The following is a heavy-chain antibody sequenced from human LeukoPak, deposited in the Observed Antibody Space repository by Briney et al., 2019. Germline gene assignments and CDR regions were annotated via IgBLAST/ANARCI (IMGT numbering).Heavy chain of an antibody. J-gene: IGHJ4*02. V-gene: IGHV4-38-2*01. CDR3: ARGGIAAAAPFDY. Sequence: SETLSLTCAVSGYSISSGYYWGWIRQPPGKGLEWIGSIYHSGSTYYNPSLKSRVTISVDTSKNQFSLKLSSVTAADTAAYYCARGGIAAAAPFDYWGQGTLVTVSS. CDR2: IYHSGST. CDR1: GYSISSGYY. D-gene: IGHD6-13*01.